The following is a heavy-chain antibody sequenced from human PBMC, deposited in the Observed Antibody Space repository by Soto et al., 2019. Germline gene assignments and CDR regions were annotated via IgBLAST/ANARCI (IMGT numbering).Heavy chain of an antibody. Sequence: EVQLVESGGGLVQPGRSLRLSCAASGFRFADYTMHWVRQAPGKGLEWVSGLTWNSESIAYADSVKGRFTISRDNSKNARYLQMNSLRAEDTAFYFCAKGAISGTLNWFDPWGQGTLVTVSS. D-gene: IGHD6-13*01. CDR2: LTWNSESI. V-gene: IGHV3-9*01. CDR3: AKGAISGTLNWFDP. CDR1: GFRFADYT. J-gene: IGHJ5*02.